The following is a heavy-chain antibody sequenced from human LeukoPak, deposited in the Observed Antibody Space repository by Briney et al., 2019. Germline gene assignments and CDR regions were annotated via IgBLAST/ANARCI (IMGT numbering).Heavy chain of an antibody. CDR3: ARDRAAFDS. V-gene: IGHV3-23*01. D-gene: IGHD6-25*01. CDR2: ITGRGGNT. CDR1: GFTFSSFP. J-gene: IGHJ4*02. Sequence: PPGGSLGLSCATSGFTFSSFPMSWVRQAPGKGLQWVSGITGRGGNTYYADSVEGRFTISRDNSKNTLSLQMDSLRAEDTAIYYCARDRAAFDSWGQGTLVTVSS.